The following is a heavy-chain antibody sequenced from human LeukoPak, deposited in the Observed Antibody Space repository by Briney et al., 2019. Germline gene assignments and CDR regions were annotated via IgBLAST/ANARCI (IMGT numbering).Heavy chain of an antibody. CDR2: INHSGST. V-gene: IGHV4-34*01. CDR3: ARDTPRVFDY. J-gene: IGHJ4*02. CDR1: GGSFSGYY. D-gene: IGHD3-10*01. Sequence: PSETLSLTCAVYGGSFSGYYWSWIRQPPGKGMEWIGEINHSGSTNYNPSLKSRVTISVDTSKNQFSLKLSSVTAADTAVYYCARDTPRVFDYWGQGTLVTVSS.